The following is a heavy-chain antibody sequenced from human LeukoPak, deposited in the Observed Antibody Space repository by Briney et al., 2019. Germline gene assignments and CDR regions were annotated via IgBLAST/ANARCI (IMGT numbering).Heavy chain of an antibody. CDR1: GGSISSSRYY. V-gene: IGHV4-39*07. Sequence: SETLSLTCTVSGGSISSSRYYWGWIRQPPGKGLEWIGSIYYSGSTDYNPSLKSRVTISVDTSKNQFSLKLSSVTAADTAVYYCARVKGANRIDYWGQGTLVTVSS. CDR2: IYYSGST. D-gene: IGHD1-14*01. CDR3: ARVKGANRIDY. J-gene: IGHJ4*02.